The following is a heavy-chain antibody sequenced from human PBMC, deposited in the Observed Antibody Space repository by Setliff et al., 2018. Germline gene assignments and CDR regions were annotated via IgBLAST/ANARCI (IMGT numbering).Heavy chain of an antibody. J-gene: IGHJ4*02. V-gene: IGHV4-59*03. D-gene: IGHD3-3*01. CDR3: ARGGYNSRSGYSAYYYDY. CDR1: GVSIRGFY. Sequence: SETLSLTCTVSGVSIRGFYWTWIRQSPKRGLEWLGYAFHTGKTDYNPSLMSLVIISIDMSRKQFSLKLSSVTAADTAMYFCARGGYNSRSGYSAYYYDYWGQGALVTVSS. CDR2: AFHTGKT.